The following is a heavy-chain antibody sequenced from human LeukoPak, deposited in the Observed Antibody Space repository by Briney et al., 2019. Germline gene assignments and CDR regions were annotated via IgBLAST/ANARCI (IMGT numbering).Heavy chain of an antibody. D-gene: IGHD3-10*01. CDR1: GFTFSSYS. J-gene: IGHJ6*02. V-gene: IGHV3-7*01. CDR2: IKQDGSEK. Sequence: PGGSLRLSCAASGFTFSSYSMNWVRQAPGKGLEWVANIKQDGSEKYYVDSVKGRFTISRDNAKNSLYLQMNSLRAEDTAVYYCASFPRSYYDYYYGMDVWGQGTTVTVSS. CDR3: ASFPRSYYDYYYGMDV.